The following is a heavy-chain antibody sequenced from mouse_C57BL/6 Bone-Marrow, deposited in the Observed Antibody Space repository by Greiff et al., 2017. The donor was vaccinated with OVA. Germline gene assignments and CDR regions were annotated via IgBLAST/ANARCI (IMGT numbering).Heavy chain of an antibody. Sequence: VQLQESGPGLVRPSQGLPITCPAPGSSLTSYGVHWVRQSPGKGLEWLGVLWSGGSTDYNAAFISRLSISKDNSKSQVFFKMNSLQADDTAIYYCARNLLSRLYFDDWGQGTTLTVSS. J-gene: IGHJ2*01. CDR1: GSSLTSYG. D-gene: IGHD2-3*01. CDR3: ARNLLSRLYFDD. V-gene: IGHV2-2*01. CDR2: LWSGGST.